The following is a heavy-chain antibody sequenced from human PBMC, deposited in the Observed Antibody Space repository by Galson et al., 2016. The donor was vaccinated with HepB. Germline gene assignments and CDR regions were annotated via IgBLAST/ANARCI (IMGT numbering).Heavy chain of an antibody. D-gene: IGHD6-19*01. CDR3: AVGWYYKY. Sequence: SLRLSCAASELPVSGNYMSWVRQAPGKGLEWVSIIYVGGSTYYADSVKGRFTISRDNSKNTLYLQMSSLRVDDTAVYYCAVGWYYKYWGQGTQVTVSS. J-gene: IGHJ4*02. CDR1: ELPVSGNY. CDR2: IYVGGST. V-gene: IGHV3-53*01.